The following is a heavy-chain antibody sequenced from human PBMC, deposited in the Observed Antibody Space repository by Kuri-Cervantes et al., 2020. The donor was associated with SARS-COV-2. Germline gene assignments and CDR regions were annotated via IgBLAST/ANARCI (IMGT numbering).Heavy chain of an antibody. CDR3: AHQEYKNSNFVRVFDH. J-gene: IGHJ4*02. D-gene: IGHD4-11*01. Sequence: GGSLRLSCAASGFTFSSYWMSWVRQAPGKGLEWVANIKQDGSEKYYVDSVKGRFTISRDNAKNSLYLQMNSLRAEDTAVYYCAHQEYKNSNFVRVFDHWGQGTLVTVSS. CDR2: IKQDGSEK. CDR1: GFTFSSYW. V-gene: IGHV3-7*03.